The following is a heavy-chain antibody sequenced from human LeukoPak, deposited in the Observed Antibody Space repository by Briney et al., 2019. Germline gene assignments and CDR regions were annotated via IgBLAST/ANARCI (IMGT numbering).Heavy chain of an antibody. J-gene: IGHJ4*02. V-gene: IGHV3-23*01. CDR1: GFTFSSYA. Sequence: GGSLRLSCAASGFTFSSYAMSWVRQAPGKGLEWVSAISGSGGSTYYADSVKGRFTISRDNSKNTLYLQMNSLRAEDTAVYFCAKKQQQLVRAPFDYWGQGTLVTVSS. D-gene: IGHD6-13*01. CDR2: ISGSGGST. CDR3: AKKQQQLVRAPFDY.